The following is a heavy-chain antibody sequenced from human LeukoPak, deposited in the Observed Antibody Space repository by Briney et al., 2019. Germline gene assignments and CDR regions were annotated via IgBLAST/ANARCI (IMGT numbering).Heavy chain of an antibody. CDR2: ISDSGGST. CDR3: AKAIEVSSYCTSSSCSPHFDY. V-gene: IGHV3-23*01. J-gene: IGHJ4*02. Sequence: PGGSLRLSCAASGFTFSSYAMSWVRQAPGEGLEWVSGISDSGGSTNYADSVKGRFTISRDNSMNTLYLHMNSLRAEDTAVYFCAKAIEVSSYCTSSSCSPHFDYWGQGTLVTVSS. D-gene: IGHD2-2*01. CDR1: GFTFSSYA.